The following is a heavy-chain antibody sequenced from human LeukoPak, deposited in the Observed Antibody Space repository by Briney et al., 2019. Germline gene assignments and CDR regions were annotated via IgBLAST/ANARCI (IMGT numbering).Heavy chain of an antibody. Sequence: SETLSLTCTVSGGPISSYYWCWIRQHPGKGLEWIGYIYTSGSTNYNPSLKSRVTISVDTSKNQFSLKLSSVTAADTAVYYCARHSVQLWKPDAFDIWGQGTMVTVSS. CDR1: GGPISSYY. V-gene: IGHV4-4*09. CDR3: ARHSVQLWKPDAFDI. CDR2: IYTSGST. J-gene: IGHJ3*02. D-gene: IGHD5-18*01.